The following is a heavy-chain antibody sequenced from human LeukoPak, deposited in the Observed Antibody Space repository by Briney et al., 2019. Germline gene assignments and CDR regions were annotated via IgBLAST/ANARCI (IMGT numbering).Heavy chain of an antibody. J-gene: IGHJ6*02. Sequence: ASVKVSCKASGYTFTSYYMHWVRQAPGQGLEWMGIINPSGGSTNYAQKLQGRVTMTTDTSTSTAYMELRSLRSDDTAVYYCARDRETPTYYDFWSGYYYYYGMDVWGQGTTVTVSS. D-gene: IGHD3-3*01. CDR3: ARDRETPTYYDFWSGYYYYYGMDV. CDR2: INPSGGST. V-gene: IGHV1-46*01. CDR1: GYTFTSYY.